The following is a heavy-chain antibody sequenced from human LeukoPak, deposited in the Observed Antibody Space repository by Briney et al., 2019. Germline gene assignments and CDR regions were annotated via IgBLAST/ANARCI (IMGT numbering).Heavy chain of an antibody. V-gene: IGHV3-23*01. CDR2: ISGSGGST. CDR3: AKGGTSSSWYVRRTNWFDP. D-gene: IGHD6-13*01. J-gene: IGHJ5*02. CDR1: GFTFSSYA. Sequence: PGGSLRLSCAASGFTFSSYAMSWVLQAPGKGLEWVSAISGSGGSTYYADSVKGRFTISRDNSKNTLYLQMNSLRAEDTAVYYCAKGGTSSSWYVRRTNWFDPWGQGTLVTVSS.